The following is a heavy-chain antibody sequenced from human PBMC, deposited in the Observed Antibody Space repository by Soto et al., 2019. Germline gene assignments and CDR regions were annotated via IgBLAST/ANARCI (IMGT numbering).Heavy chain of an antibody. CDR1: GGSISSGDYY. Sequence: PSETLSLTCTVSGGSISSGDYYWSWIRQPPGKGLEWIGYIYYSGSTYYNPSLKSRVTISVDKSKNQFSLKLSSVTAADTAVYYCARVSSSSRTWFDPWGQGTLVTVSS. D-gene: IGHD6-6*01. CDR2: IYYSGST. V-gene: IGHV4-30-4*01. CDR3: ARVSSSSRTWFDP. J-gene: IGHJ5*02.